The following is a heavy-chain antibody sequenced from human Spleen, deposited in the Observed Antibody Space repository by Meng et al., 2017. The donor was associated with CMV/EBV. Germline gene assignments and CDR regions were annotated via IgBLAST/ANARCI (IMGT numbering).Heavy chain of an antibody. D-gene: IGHD6-13*01. J-gene: IGHJ4*02. CDR3: AKGALRIIYSTKDY. CDR1: GFTFDDYA. V-gene: IGHV3-9*01. CDR2: ISWNSGSI. Sequence: GGSLRLSCAASGFTFDDYAMHWVRQAPGKGLEWVSGISWNSGSIGYADSVKGRFTISRDNAKNSLYLQMNSLRAEDTALYYWAKGALRIIYSTKDYWGQGTLVTVSS.